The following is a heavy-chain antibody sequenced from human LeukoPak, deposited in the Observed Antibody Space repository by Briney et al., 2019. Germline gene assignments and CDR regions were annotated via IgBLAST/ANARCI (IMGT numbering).Heavy chain of an antibody. CDR2: IIPILGIA. D-gene: IGHD4-17*01. CDR1: GGTFSSYA. V-gene: IGHV1-69*04. CDR3: AREVTTVRCFDY. Sequence: SVKVSCKASGGTFSSYAISWVRQAPGQGLEWMGRIIPILGIANYAQKFQGRVTITADKSTSTAYMELSSLRSEDMAVYYCAREVTTVRCFDYWGQGTLVTVSS. J-gene: IGHJ4*02.